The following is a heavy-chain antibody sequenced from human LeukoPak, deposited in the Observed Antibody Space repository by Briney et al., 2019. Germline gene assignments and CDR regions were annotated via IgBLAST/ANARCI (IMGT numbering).Heavy chain of an antibody. D-gene: IGHD3-22*01. CDR2: IYTSGST. V-gene: IGHV4-4*07. Sequence: SETLSLTCTVSGGSISSYYWSWIRQPAGKGLEWIGRIYTSGSTNYNPSLKSRVTMSVDTSKNQFSLKLSSVTAADTAVYYCARGQNWYDSSGYVDYWGQGTLVTVSS. J-gene: IGHJ4*02. CDR3: ARGQNWYDSSGYVDY. CDR1: GGSISSYY.